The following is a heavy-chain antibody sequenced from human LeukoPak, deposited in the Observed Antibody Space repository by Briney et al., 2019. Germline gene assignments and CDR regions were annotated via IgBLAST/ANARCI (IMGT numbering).Heavy chain of an antibody. V-gene: IGHV3-66*01. Sequence: GGSLRLSCVASEFSIRTSYMSWVRQAPGKGLEWVSIIHIDGDTHYADSVKGRFTISRDNSKNTLYLQMNSLRSEDTAVYYCARGGLDSNGPVAFDIWGQGTMVTVSS. CDR2: IHIDGDT. CDR3: ARGGLDSNGPVAFDI. J-gene: IGHJ3*02. D-gene: IGHD3-22*01. CDR1: EFSIRTSY.